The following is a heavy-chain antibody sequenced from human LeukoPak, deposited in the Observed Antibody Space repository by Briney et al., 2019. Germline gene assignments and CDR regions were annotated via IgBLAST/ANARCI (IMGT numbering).Heavy chain of an antibody. J-gene: IGHJ4*02. D-gene: IGHD3-22*01. Sequence: GGSLRLSCAASGFTFSSYGMHWVRQAPGKGLEWVAVISYDGSDKYHADSVKGRFTISRDNSKNTLYLQMNSLRAEDTAVYYCARDDRTYYYDSSGLFDYWGQGTLVTVSS. CDR3: ARDDRTYYYDSSGLFDY. CDR1: GFTFSSYG. CDR2: ISYDGSDK. V-gene: IGHV3-30*03.